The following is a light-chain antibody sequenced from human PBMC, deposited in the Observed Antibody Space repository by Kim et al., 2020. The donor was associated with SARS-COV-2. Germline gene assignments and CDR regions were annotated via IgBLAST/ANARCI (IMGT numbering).Light chain of an antibody. Sequence: QSALTQPRSVSGSPGQSVTISCTGTSAEVYDFNYVSWYQQRPGIAPKLMIYDVTQRPSGVPDRFSGSKSGDTASLTVSGLQTEDEAEYFCCTFVGRRTNTLIFGGGTQLTVL. V-gene: IGLV2-11*01. CDR3: CTFVGRRTNTLI. J-gene: IGLJ2*01. CDR1: SAEVYDFNY. CDR2: DVT.